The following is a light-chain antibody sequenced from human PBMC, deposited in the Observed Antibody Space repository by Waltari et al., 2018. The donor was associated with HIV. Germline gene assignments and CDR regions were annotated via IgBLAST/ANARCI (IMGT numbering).Light chain of an antibody. J-gene: IGLJ2*01. CDR2: EVS. CDR3: TSYAGSNNVV. CDR1: SSDVGGYNY. V-gene: IGLV2-8*01. Sequence: QSALTQPPSASGSLGQSVTISCTGTSSDVGGYNYVSWYQKHPGKTPKLMIYEVSKRPSGVPDRFSGSKSGNTASLTVSGLQAEDEADYYCTSYAGSNNVVFGGGTKLTVL.